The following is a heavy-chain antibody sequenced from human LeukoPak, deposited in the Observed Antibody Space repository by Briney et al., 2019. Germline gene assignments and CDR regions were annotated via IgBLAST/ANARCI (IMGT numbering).Heavy chain of an antibody. Sequence: GGSLRLSCAASGFTFDDNAMHWVRQAPGKGLEWVSGISWNADTIGYADSVRGRFTISRDNAKKSLYLQMNSLRPEDTALYYCAKGMWYSGTYHFDYWGQGTLVTVSS. D-gene: IGHD1-26*01. CDR1: GFTFDDNA. CDR3: AKGMWYSGTYHFDY. V-gene: IGHV3-9*01. CDR2: ISWNADTI. J-gene: IGHJ4*02.